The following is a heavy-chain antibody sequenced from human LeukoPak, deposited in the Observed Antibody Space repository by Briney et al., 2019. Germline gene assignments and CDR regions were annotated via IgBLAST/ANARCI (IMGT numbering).Heavy chain of an antibody. V-gene: IGHV3-30*04. CDR1: GFTFSSYA. D-gene: IGHD6-19*01. J-gene: IGHJ4*02. CDR2: ISYDGSNK. CDR3: ARGQGCFDY. Sequence: GRSLRLSCAASGFTFSSYAMHWVRQAPGKGLEWVSVISYDGSNKYYADSVKGRFTISRDNSKNTLYLQMNSLRAEDTGVYYCARGQGCFDYWGQGTLVSVSS.